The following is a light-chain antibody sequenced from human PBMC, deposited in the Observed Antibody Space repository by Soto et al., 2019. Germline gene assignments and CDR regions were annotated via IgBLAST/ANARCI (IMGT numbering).Light chain of an antibody. V-gene: IGKV1-16*02. CDR1: QGIRNS. CDR2: AAS. J-gene: IGKJ3*01. CDR3: QQYNSYPFT. Sequence: DIQMTQSPSSLSASVGDRVTITCRASQGIRNSLAWFQQKPGKATKSLIYAASSLQSGVPSKFSGSGAGTDFTLTISSRQPEDFATYYCQQYNSYPFTFGPGTKVNIK.